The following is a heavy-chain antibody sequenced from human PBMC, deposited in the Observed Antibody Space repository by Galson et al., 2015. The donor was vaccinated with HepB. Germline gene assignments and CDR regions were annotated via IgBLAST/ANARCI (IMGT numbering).Heavy chain of an antibody. D-gene: IGHD7-27*01. CDR2: STNNEGGT. J-gene: IGHJ4*02. CDR1: GGSISSSN. Sequence: ETLSLTCAVSGGSISSSNWWSWVRQAPGKGLEWVSASTNNEGGTDYADSVKGRFTVSRDNSKSTLYLQMNSLRADDTAVYYCAITSWGGVYCWGQGTLVTVSS. CDR3: AITSWGGVYC. V-gene: IGHV3-23*01.